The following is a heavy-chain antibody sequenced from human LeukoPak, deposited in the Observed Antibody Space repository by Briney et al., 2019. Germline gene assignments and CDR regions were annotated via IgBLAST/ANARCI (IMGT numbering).Heavy chain of an antibody. V-gene: IGHV4-59*01. CDR3: ARGSAYYYDSSGYPTFDY. D-gene: IGHD3-22*01. Sequence: SETLSLTCTVSGGSISSYYWSWIRQSPGKGLKWIGYIYYSGSTNYNTSLKSRVTISVDTSKNQFSLKLSSVTAADTAVYYCARGSAYYYDSSGYPTFDYWGQGTLVTVSS. CDR1: GGSISSYY. J-gene: IGHJ4*02. CDR2: IYYSGST.